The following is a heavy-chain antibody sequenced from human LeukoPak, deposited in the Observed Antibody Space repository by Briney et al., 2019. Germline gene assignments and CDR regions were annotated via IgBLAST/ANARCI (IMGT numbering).Heavy chain of an antibody. V-gene: IGHV3-15*01. CDR1: GSTFSNSW. CDR3: TTKSTSPRKESGYEQNDAFDI. CDR2: IKSKNDGGTT. Sequence: GGSLRLSCAASGSTFSNSWMSWVRQAPGKGLEWVGRIKSKNDGGTTDYAAPVKGRFTISRDDSKNTLYLQMNSLKTEDTAVYYCTTKSTSPRKESGYEQNDAFDIWGQGTMVTVSS. J-gene: IGHJ3*02. D-gene: IGHD5-12*01.